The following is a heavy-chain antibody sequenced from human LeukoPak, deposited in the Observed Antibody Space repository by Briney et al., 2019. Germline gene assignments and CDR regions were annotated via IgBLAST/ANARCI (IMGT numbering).Heavy chain of an antibody. Sequence: SETLSLTCTVSGGSISSGGYSWSWIRQHPGKGLEWIGYIYHSGSTYYNPSLKSRVTISVDRSKNQFSLKLSSVTAADTAVYYCARLLWFGGGVHCAFDIWGQGTMVTVSS. V-gene: IGHV4-30-2*01. CDR2: IYHSGST. CDR3: ARLLWFGGGVHCAFDI. J-gene: IGHJ3*02. CDR1: GGSISSGGYS. D-gene: IGHD3-10*01.